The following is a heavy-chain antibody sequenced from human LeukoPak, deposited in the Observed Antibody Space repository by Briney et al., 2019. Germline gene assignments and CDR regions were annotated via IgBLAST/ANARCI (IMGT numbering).Heavy chain of an antibody. D-gene: IGHD3-10*01. V-gene: IGHV1-69*13. CDR1: GGTFSSYA. Sequence: SVKVSCKASGGTFSSYAISWVRQAPGQGLEWMGGIIPIFGIANYAQKFQGRVTITADESTSTAYMELSSLRSEDTAVYYCAIPETYYYGSGSYKRVYYYYGMDVWGKGTTVTVSS. CDR3: AIPETYYYGSGSYKRVYYYYGMDV. CDR2: IIPIFGIA. J-gene: IGHJ6*04.